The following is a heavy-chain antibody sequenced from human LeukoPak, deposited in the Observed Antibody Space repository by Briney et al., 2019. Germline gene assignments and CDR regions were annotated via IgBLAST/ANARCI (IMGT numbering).Heavy chain of an antibody. Sequence: GGSLRLSCAASGFTFSSYAMHWVRQAPGKGLEYVSAISSNGGSTYYANSVKGRFTISRDNSKNTLYLQMGSLRAEDMAVYYCARGRDGYNLAYDAFDIWGQGTMVTVSS. CDR1: GFTFSSYA. V-gene: IGHV3-64*01. CDR3: ARGRDGYNLAYDAFDI. D-gene: IGHD5-24*01. J-gene: IGHJ3*02. CDR2: ISSNGGST.